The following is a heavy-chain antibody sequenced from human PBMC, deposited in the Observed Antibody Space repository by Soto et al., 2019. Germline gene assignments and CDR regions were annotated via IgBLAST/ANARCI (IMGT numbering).Heavy chain of an antibody. CDR3: ARAGGSSLLPFDY. CDR1: GGSISSGGYY. V-gene: IGHV4-31*03. CDR2: IYYSGST. D-gene: IGHD2-15*01. Sequence: QVQLQESGPGLVKPSQTLSLTCTVSGGSISSGGYYWSWIRQHPGKGLEWIGYIYYSGSTYYNPSLKSRVXXSXDXXKNQFSLKLSSVTAADTAVYYCARAGGSSLLPFDYWGQGTLVTVSS. J-gene: IGHJ4*02.